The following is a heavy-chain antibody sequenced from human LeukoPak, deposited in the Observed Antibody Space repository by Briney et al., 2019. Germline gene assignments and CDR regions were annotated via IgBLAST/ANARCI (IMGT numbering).Heavy chain of an antibody. J-gene: IGHJ4*02. D-gene: IGHD3-10*01. CDR3: AGFYYYGSGRNFDY. CDR1: GFSFDLYA. CDR2: ISGSGDNT. Sequence: GSLRLSCAASGFSFDLYAMNWVRQAPGKGLEWVSAISGSGDNTYYADSVKGRFTISRDNSQNTLFLQMNSLRAEDTAVYYCAGFYYYGSGRNFDYRGQGILVTVSS. V-gene: IGHV3-23*01.